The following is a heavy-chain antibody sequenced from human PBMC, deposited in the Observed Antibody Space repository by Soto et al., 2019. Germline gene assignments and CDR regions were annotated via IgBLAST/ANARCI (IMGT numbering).Heavy chain of an antibody. CDR2: IIPIFGTA. D-gene: IGHD3-9*01. Sequence: ASVKVSCKASGGTFSSYAISWVRQAPGQGLEWMGGIIPIFGTANYAQKFQGRVTITADESTSTAYMELSSLRSEDTAVYYCALSGAYYDILTGYYKTSHYYGMDVWGQGTTVTVSS. CDR1: GGTFSSYA. V-gene: IGHV1-69*13. J-gene: IGHJ6*02. CDR3: ALSGAYYDILTGYYKTSHYYGMDV.